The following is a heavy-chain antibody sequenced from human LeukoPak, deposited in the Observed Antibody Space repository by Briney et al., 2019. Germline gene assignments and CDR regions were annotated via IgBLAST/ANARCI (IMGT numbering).Heavy chain of an antibody. CDR2: IDTSGDYI. D-gene: IGHD3-10*01. CDR1: GFTLSSYE. Sequence: PGGSLRLSCAHSGFTLSSYEMNWVRQAPGKGLEWVSYIDTSGDYIYYADSVRGRFTISRDNTKNSLYLQMNTLRDEDTAVYYCARDAYGSGSFYALDMWGQGTMVTVSS. V-gene: IGHV3-48*03. CDR3: ARDAYGSGSFYALDM. J-gene: IGHJ3*02.